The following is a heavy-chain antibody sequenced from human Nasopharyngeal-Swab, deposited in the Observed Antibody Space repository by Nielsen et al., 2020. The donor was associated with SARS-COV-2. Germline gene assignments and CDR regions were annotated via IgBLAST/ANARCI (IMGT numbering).Heavy chain of an antibody. CDR3: ARDPAVYGSGSYNWFDP. V-gene: IGHV1-18*01. Sequence: WVRQAGVQGLEWMGWISAYNGNTNYAQKLQGRVTMTTDTSTSTAYMELRSLRSDDTAVYYCARDPAVYGSGSYNWFDPWGQGTLVTVSS. CDR2: ISAYNGNT. J-gene: IGHJ5*02. D-gene: IGHD3-10*01.